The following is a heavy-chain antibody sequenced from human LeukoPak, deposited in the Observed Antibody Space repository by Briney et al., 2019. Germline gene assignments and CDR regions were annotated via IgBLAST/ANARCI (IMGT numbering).Heavy chain of an antibody. V-gene: IGHV4-31*03. CDR3: ARDQKWASCLDS. Sequence: SETLSLTCTVSGGXISIGGHFYSWLRQHPEKSLEWIGYINYSGSTYYNPSFKTRAVVSVDTSKNQFYLKVKSLTAADTAVYFCARDQKWASCLDSWGQGLLVTVSS. CDR1: GGXISIGGHF. J-gene: IGHJ5*01. CDR2: INYSGST. D-gene: IGHD1-26*01.